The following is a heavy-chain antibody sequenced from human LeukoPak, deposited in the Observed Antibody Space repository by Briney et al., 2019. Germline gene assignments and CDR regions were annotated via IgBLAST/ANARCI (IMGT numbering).Heavy chain of an antibody. CDR2: LSSSGSTI. CDR3: ARAGTGGAHYVWDGAYVNY. D-gene: IGHD3-16*01. V-gene: IGHV3-48*03. J-gene: IGHJ4*02. CDR1: GFTFRSYE. Sequence: GGSVRLSCSASGFTFRSYEMNWVAQAPGRGLEGGAYLSSSGSTIYYADYVKGRLTISRANATDSLYLQMNNLRAYDTAWKYVARAGTGGAHYVWDGAYVNYWGQGTLVTVSS.